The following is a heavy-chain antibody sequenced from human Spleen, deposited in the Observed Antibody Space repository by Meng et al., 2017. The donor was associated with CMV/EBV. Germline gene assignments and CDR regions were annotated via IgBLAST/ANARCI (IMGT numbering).Heavy chain of an antibody. Sequence: ASVKVSCKSFGYTFTTYYLRWVRQATGQGLEWMGYMNPSSGSTGYARKFQGRVTMTRNTSISTAYMELSSLGSEDTAVYYCARLDWCSNGVCLYYSDFWGQGTLVTVSS. CDR2: MNPSSGST. V-gene: IGHV1-8*02. D-gene: IGHD2-8*01. J-gene: IGHJ4*02. CDR1: GYTFTTYY. CDR3: ARLDWCSNGVCLYYSDF.